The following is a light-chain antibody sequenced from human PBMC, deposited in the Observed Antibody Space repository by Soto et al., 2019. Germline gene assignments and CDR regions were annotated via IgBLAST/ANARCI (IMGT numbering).Light chain of an antibody. Sequence: EIVMTQSPATLSVSPGERATLSCRASQSVSSNLAWYQQKPGQAPRLLIYGASTRATGIPARFGGSGSGTESTLTISSLQSEDFAVYYCQQYNNWPLTFGQGTKV. J-gene: IGKJ1*01. CDR3: QQYNNWPLT. V-gene: IGKV3-15*01. CDR1: QSVSSN. CDR2: GAS.